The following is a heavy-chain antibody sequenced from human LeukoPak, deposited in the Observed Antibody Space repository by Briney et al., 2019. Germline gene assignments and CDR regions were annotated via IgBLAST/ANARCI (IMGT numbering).Heavy chain of an antibody. J-gene: IGHJ2*01. CDR1: GFTFSSYS. Sequence: GGSLRLSCAASGFTFSSYSMNWVRQAPGKGLEWVSSISSAGTYIYYADSVKGRFTISRDNAKNSLYLQMNSLSAEDTAVYYCARAEATASTDWYFDLWGRGTLVTASS. CDR2: ISSAGTYI. CDR3: ARAEATASTDWYFDL. D-gene: IGHD6-13*01. V-gene: IGHV3-21*01.